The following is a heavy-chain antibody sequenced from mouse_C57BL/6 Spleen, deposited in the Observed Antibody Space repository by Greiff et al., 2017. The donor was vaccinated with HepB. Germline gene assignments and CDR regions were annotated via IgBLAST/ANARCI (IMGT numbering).Heavy chain of an antibody. J-gene: IGHJ2*01. CDR1: GYTFTDYE. Sequence: VQLVESGAELVRPGASVTLSCKASGYTFTDYEMHWVKQTPVHGLEWIGAIDPETGGTAYNQKFKGKAILTADKSSSTAYMELRSLTSEDSAVYYCTRGSLDYWGQGTTLTVSS. V-gene: IGHV1-15*01. CDR2: IDPETGGT. CDR3: TRGSLDY.